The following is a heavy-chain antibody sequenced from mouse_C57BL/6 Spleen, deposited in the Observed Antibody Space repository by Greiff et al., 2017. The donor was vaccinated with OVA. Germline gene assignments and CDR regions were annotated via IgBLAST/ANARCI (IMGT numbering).Heavy chain of an antibody. J-gene: IGHJ3*01. CDR1: GYSFTDYN. Sequence: VQLQQSGPELVKPGASVKISCKASGYSFTDYNMNWVKQSNGKSLEWIGEINPNYGTTSYNKKFKGKATLTVDKSSSTDYMELNSLTSEDSAVYYCARSVLSYVSWFAYWGQGTLVTVSA. V-gene: IGHV1-39*01. D-gene: IGHD2-12*01. CDR2: INPNYGTT. CDR3: ARSVLSYVSWFAY.